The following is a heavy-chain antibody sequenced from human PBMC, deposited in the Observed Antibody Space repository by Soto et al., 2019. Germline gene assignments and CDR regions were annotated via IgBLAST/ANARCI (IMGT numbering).Heavy chain of an antibody. Sequence: QVQLVQSGAEVKKPGASVKVSCKASGYTFTSYGISWVRQAPGQGLEWMGWISAYNGITNYAQKLQGRVTMTTDTSTSTAYMELRSLRSDDTAVYYCARDIVDSSGWYDGAYYFDYWGQGTLVTVSS. CDR2: ISAYNGIT. CDR3: ARDIVDSSGWYDGAYYFDY. V-gene: IGHV1-18*01. J-gene: IGHJ4*02. CDR1: GYTFTSYG. D-gene: IGHD6-19*01.